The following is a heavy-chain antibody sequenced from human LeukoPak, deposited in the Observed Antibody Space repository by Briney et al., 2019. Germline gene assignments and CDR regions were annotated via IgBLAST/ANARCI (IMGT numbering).Heavy chain of an antibody. D-gene: IGHD6-13*01. CDR1: GFTFSSYG. Sequence: GGSLRLSCAASGFTFSSYGMHWVRQAPGKGLEWVAFIRYDGSNKYYADSVKGRFTISRDNSKNTLYLQMNSLRAEDTAVYYCARGEQQLVPYYYYGMDVWGQGTTVTVSS. J-gene: IGHJ6*02. CDR2: IRYDGSNK. CDR3: ARGEQQLVPYYYYGMDV. V-gene: IGHV3-30*02.